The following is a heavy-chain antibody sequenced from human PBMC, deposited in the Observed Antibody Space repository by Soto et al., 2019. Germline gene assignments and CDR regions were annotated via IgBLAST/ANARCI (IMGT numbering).Heavy chain of an antibody. CDR3: ARDFGGAAAGTIWYYFDY. J-gene: IGHJ4*02. CDR1: GYTFTSYA. D-gene: IGHD6-13*01. Sequence: QVQLVQSGAEVKKPGASVKVSCKASGYTFTSYAMHWVRQAPGQRLEWMGWINAGNGNTKYSQEFQGRVTITRDTSASTAYMELSSLRSEDTAVYYCARDFGGAAAGTIWYYFDYWGQGTLVTVSS. V-gene: IGHV1-3*01. CDR2: INAGNGNT.